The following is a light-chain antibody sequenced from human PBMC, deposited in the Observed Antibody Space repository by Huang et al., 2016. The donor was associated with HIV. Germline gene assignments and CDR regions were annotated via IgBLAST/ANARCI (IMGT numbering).Light chain of an antibody. J-gene: IGKJ3*01. V-gene: IGKV1-33*01. CDR2: DAS. Sequence: DIQMTQSPSSLSASVGDRVTITCQASQDISKYLNWYQQKPGKAPKLLIYDASNSETGVQSRFSGSGSGTDFTFTISSLQPEDIATYYCQQYDNVPITFGPGTKVDIK. CDR3: QQYDNVPIT. CDR1: QDISKY.